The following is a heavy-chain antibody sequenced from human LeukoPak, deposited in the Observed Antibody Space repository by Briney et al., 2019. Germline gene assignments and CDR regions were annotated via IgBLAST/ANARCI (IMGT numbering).Heavy chain of an antibody. CDR3: ARDSGSLPDY. Sequence: GGSLRLSCAASGFTFSSYAMHWVRQAPGKGLEWVAVISYDGSNKYYADSVKGRFTISKDNSKNTLYLQMNSLRAEDTAVYYCARDSGSLPDYWGQGTLVTVSS. J-gene: IGHJ4*02. CDR1: GFTFSSYA. V-gene: IGHV3-30-3*01. CDR2: ISYDGSNK. D-gene: IGHD3-10*01.